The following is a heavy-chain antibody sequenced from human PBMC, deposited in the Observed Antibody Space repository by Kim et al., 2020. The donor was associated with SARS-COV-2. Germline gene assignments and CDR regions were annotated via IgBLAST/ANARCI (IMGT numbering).Heavy chain of an antibody. Sequence: GGSLRLSCAASGFTFSSYAMHWVRQAPGKGLEWVAVISYDGSNKYYADSVKGRFTISRDNSKNTLYLQMNSLRAEDTAVYYCARGGDIVLIPASEAGGPADYWGQGTLVTVSS. D-gene: IGHD2-8*01. CDR1: GFTFSSYA. J-gene: IGHJ4*02. CDR2: ISYDGSNK. CDR3: ARGGDIVLIPASEAGGPADY. V-gene: IGHV3-30-3*01.